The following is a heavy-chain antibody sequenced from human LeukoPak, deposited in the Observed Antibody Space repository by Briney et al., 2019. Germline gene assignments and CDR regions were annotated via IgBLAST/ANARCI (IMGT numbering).Heavy chain of an antibody. V-gene: IGHV4-39*01. J-gene: IGHJ4*02. CDR2: IYYSGST. CDR3: ARLSYDSSGQDNLIDY. CDR1: GGSISSSSYS. D-gene: IGHD3-22*01. Sequence: PSETLSLTCTVSGGSISSSSYSWGWIRQPPGKGLEWIGSIYYSGSTYYNPSLKSRVTISVDTSKNQFSLKLSSVTAADTAVYYCARLSYDSSGQDNLIDYWGQGTLVTVSS.